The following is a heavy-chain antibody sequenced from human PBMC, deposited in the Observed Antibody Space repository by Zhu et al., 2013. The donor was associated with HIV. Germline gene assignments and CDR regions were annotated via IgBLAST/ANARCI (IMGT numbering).Heavy chain of an antibody. J-gene: IGHJ4*02. CDR3: ARGGSYYLY. CDR2: IKEDGSEK. D-gene: IGHD1-26*01. Sequence: EVQLVESGGGLVQPGGSLRLSCAASGFTFSRYWMSWVRQAPGKGLEWVANIKEDGSEKNYVDSVKGRFTISRDNAKNSLYLQMNSLRAEDTAVYYCARGGSYYLYWGQGTLVTVSS. V-gene: IGHV3-7*01. CDR1: GFTFSRYW.